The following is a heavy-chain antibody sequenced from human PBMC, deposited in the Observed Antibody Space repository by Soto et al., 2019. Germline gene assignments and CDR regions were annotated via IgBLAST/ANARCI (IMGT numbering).Heavy chain of an antibody. V-gene: IGHV4-59*08. CDR1: DDSISPDS. CDR3: ARRSNGAFDF. Sequence: SETLSPTCTVSDDSISPDSWSWIRQPPGKGLEWIGYIYYSGSTNYNPSLKSRVTISVDTSKNQFSLKLSSVTAADTAVYSCARRSNGAFDFWGQGTMVT. D-gene: IGHD1-26*01. J-gene: IGHJ3*01. CDR2: IYYSGST.